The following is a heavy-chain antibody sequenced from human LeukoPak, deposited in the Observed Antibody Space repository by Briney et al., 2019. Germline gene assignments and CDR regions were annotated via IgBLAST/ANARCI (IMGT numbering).Heavy chain of an antibody. Sequence: PGGSLRLSCAASGFTFSSYGMHWVRQTPGKGLEWVAKIKADGGEKDHVASVKGRFTISRDNAKNSLYLQMNSLRVEDTAVYYCARGGAARPDFWGQGTLVTVSS. CDR2: IKADGGEK. CDR3: ARGGAARPDF. J-gene: IGHJ4*02. D-gene: IGHD6-6*01. CDR1: GFTFSSYG. V-gene: IGHV3-7*01.